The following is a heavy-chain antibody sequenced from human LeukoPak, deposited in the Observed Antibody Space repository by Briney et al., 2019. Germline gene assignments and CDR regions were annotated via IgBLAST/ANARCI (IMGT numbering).Heavy chain of an antibody. V-gene: IGHV1-46*01. CDR2: INPGGGST. J-gene: IGHJ4*02. D-gene: IGHD3-22*01. Sequence: ASVKVSCKASGYTFTSYYMHWVRQAPGQGLEWMGIINPGGGSTSYAQKFQGRVTMTRDTSTSTVYMELSSLRSEDTAVYYCARETYYYDSSGYVDYWGQGTLVTVSS. CDR3: ARETYYYDSSGYVDY. CDR1: GYTFTSYY.